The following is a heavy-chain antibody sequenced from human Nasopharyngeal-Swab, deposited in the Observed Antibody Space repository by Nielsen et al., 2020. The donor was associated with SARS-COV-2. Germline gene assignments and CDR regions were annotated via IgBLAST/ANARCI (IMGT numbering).Heavy chain of an antibody. V-gene: IGHV3-74*01. D-gene: IGHD6-19*01. CDR3: ARPGSSGSYDAFDI. CDR2: INSDGSST. J-gene: IGHJ3*02. CDR1: GFTFSSYW. Sequence: GESLKLSCAASGFTFSSYWMHWVRQAPGKGLVWVSRINSDGSSTRDADSVKGRFTTSRDNAKNTLYLQMNSLRAEDTAVYYCARPGSSGSYDAFDIWGQGTMVTVSS.